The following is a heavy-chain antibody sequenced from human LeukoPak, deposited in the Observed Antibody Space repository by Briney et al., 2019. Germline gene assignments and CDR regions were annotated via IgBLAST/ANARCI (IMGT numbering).Heavy chain of an antibody. V-gene: IGHV3-48*01. CDR2: ISTSSAVM. CDR3: ARDVGYCSGGSCYRWFAS. Sequence: GGSLRLSCAASGFTFSSYSISWVRQAPGKGLEWVSYISTSSAVMYHADSVKGRFTISRDDARNSVSLQMNSLRADDTAVYYCARDVGYCSGGSCYRWFASWGQGTLVIVSS. D-gene: IGHD2-15*01. CDR1: GFTFSSYS. J-gene: IGHJ5*01.